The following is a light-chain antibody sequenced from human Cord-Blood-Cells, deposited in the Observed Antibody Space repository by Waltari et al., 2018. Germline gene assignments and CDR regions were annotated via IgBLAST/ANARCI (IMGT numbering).Light chain of an antibody. V-gene: IGLV3-1*01. CDR1: KLGDKY. Sequence: SYELTQPPSVSVSPGQTASITCSGDKLGDKYACWYQQKPGQSPVLVIYQDSKRPSGIPERVSGSNSGNTATLTISGTQAMDEADYYCQAWDSSFWVFGGGTKLTVL. CDR3: QAWDSSFWV. J-gene: IGLJ3*02. CDR2: QDS.